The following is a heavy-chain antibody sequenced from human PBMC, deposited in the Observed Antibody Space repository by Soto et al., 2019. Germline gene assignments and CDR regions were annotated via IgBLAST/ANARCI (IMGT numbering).Heavy chain of an antibody. D-gene: IGHD2-15*01. CDR1: GGTFSRYT. Sequence: QVQLVQSGAEVKKPGSSVKVSCKASGGTFSRYTFTWVRQAPGQGLEWMGRIIPILDIPNYAQNFQGRVTLSADQSSSTAYMELSRPTSDATAVYYCASHFTGVLVLGASPPGGDNYGWDVWGQGTTVTVSS. CDR3: ASHFTGVLVLGASPPGGDNYGWDV. V-gene: IGHV1-69*02. J-gene: IGHJ6*02. CDR2: IIPILDIP.